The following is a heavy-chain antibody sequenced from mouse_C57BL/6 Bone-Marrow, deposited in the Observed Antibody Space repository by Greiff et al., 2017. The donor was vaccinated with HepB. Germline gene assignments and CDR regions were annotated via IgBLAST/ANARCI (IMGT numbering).Heavy chain of an antibody. Sequence: DVKLVESGGGLVKPGGSLTLSCAASGFTFSDYGMHWVRQAPEKGLEWVAYISSGSRTIYYADTVKGRFTLSRDNAKNTLFLQMTSLRSEDTAMYYCARDSPWFADWGQGTLVTVSA. CDR1: GFTFSDYG. J-gene: IGHJ3*01. D-gene: IGHD2-12*01. CDR2: ISSGSRTI. V-gene: IGHV5-17*01. CDR3: ARDSPWFAD.